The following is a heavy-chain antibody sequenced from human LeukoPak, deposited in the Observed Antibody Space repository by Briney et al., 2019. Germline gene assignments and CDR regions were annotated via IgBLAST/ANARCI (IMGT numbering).Heavy chain of an antibody. CDR3: ASAALGYCGGGSCVENWFDP. CDR1: GGTFSSYA. CDR2: IIPILGIA. Sequence: SVKVSCKSSGGTFSSYAISWVRQAPGQGLEWMGRIIPILGIANYAQKFRGRVTITADKSTTTAYMELSSLRSEDTAVYYCASAALGYCGGGSCVENWFDPWGQGTLVTVSS. V-gene: IGHV1-69*04. D-gene: IGHD2-15*01. J-gene: IGHJ5*02.